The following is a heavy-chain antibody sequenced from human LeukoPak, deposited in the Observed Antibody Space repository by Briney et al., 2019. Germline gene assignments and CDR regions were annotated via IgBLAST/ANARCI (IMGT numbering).Heavy chain of an antibody. V-gene: IGHV3-53*01. Sequence: RGSLRLSCAASGFTVSSNYMSWVRQAPGKGLEWVSVIYTNGNTYYADSVKGRFTISRDNSKNTLYLQMNSLGAEDTAVYYCAKGHRYCTSGNCNSAVDYWGQGTLVTVSS. CDR2: IYTNGNT. CDR1: GFTVSSNY. D-gene: IGHD2-15*01. CDR3: AKGHRYCTSGNCNSAVDY. J-gene: IGHJ4*02.